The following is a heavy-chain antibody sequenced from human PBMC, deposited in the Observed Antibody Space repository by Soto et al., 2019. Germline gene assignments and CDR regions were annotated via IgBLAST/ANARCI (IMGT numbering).Heavy chain of an antibody. CDR1: GFTFSSYW. V-gene: IGHV3-74*01. CDR3: ARDLGGDGDDYIWGSYRSTKSWFDP. J-gene: IGHJ5*02. D-gene: IGHD3-16*02. CDR2: INSDGSST. Sequence: GGSLRLSCAASGFTFSSYWMHWVRQAPGKGLVWVSRINSDGSSTSYADSVKGRFTISRDNAKNTLYLQMNSLRAEETAVYYCARDLGGDGDDYIWGSYRSTKSWFDPWGQGTLVTVSS.